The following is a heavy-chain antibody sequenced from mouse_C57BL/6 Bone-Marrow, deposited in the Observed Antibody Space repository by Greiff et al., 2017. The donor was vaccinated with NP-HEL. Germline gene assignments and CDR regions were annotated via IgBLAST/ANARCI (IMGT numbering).Heavy chain of an antibody. D-gene: IGHD2-3*01. Sequence: EVKLMESGGGLVQPGGSLKLSCAASGFTFSDYGMAWVRQAPRKGPEWVAFISNLAYSIYYADTVTGRFTISRENAKNTLYLEMSSLRSEDTAMYYCALTDDGYYGFAYWGQGTLVTVSA. J-gene: IGHJ3*01. CDR1: GFTFSDYG. V-gene: IGHV5-15*01. CDR3: ALTDDGYYGFAY. CDR2: ISNLAYSI.